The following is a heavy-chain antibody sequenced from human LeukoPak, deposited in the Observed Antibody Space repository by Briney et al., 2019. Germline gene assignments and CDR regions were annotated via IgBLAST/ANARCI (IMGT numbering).Heavy chain of an antibody. D-gene: IGHD3-22*01. CDR3: ARENYDSSGYYYFDY. J-gene: IGHJ4*02. CDR2: IWYDGSNK. V-gene: IGHV3-33*01. Sequence: GRSLRLPCAASGFTFSSYGMHWVRQAPGKGLEWVAVIWYDGSNKYYADSVKGRFTISRDNSKNTLYLQMNSLRAEDTAVYYCARENYDSSGYYYFDYWGQGTLVTVSS. CDR1: GFTFSSYG.